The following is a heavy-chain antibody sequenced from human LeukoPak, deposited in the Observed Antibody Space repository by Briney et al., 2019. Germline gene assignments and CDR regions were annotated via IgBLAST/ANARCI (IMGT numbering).Heavy chain of an antibody. CDR2: IYSGGST. CDR1: GFTVSSNY. Sequence: GGSLRLSCAASGFTVSSNYMSWVRQAPGKGLEWVSVIYSGGSTYYADSVKGRFTISRENSKNTLYLQMKSLRAEDTAVYYCARAGYYYDSSGYYYVDYWGQGTLVTVSS. D-gene: IGHD3-22*01. J-gene: IGHJ4*02. CDR3: ARAGYYYDSSGYYYVDY. V-gene: IGHV3-53*01.